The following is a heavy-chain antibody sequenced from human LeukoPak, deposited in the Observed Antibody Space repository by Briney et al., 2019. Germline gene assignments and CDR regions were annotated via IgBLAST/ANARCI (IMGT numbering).Heavy chain of an antibody. Sequence: GGSLRLSCAASGFTFSTYWMTWVRQAPGKGLEWVANIKQDGNEKYYVDSVKGRFTISRDNAKNSLYLEMNSLRVEDTAVYYCARSDSYAAFDIWGQGTMVTVSS. D-gene: IGHD3-16*01. V-gene: IGHV3-7*01. CDR2: IKQDGNEK. CDR1: GFTFSTYW. CDR3: ARSDSYAAFDI. J-gene: IGHJ3*02.